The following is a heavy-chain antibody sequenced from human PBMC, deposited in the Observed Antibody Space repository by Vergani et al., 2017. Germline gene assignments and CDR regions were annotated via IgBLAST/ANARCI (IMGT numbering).Heavy chain of an antibody. D-gene: IGHD4-11*01. CDR3: ARRDIFGDNYESFDY. CDR1: GFSVSSSGVG. V-gene: IGHV2-5*01. J-gene: IGHJ4*02. CDR2: IYWNDDK. Sequence: QITLKESGPTLVKPTQTLTLTCTVSGFSVSSSGVGVAWIRQPPGKALECLAIIYWNDDKRYSPSLMGRLTIAKDTSRNQVVLTMTNMDPVDTATYYCARRDIFGDNYESFDYWGPGTLVTVSS.